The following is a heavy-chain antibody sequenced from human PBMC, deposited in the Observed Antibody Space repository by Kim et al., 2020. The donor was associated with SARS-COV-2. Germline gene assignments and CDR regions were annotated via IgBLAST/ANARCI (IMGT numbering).Heavy chain of an antibody. V-gene: IGHV4-30-4*01. CDR3: ASIRLLVLRFLEWGPYFDY. D-gene: IGHD3-3*01. CDR2: IYYSGST. CDR1: GGSISSGDYY. J-gene: IGHJ4*02. Sequence: SETLSLTCTVSGGSISSGDYYWSWIRQPPGKGLEWFGYIYYSGSTYYNPSLKCRVTISVDTSKNQFSLKLSSVTAADTAVYYCASIRLLVLRFLEWGPYFDYWGQGTLVTVSS.